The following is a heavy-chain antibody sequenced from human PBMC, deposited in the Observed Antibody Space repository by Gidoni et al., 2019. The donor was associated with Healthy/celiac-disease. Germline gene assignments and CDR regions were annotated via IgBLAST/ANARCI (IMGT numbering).Heavy chain of an antibody. CDR1: GFTFSSYA. CDR2: IVGSGGST. V-gene: IGHV3-23*01. D-gene: IGHD3-22*01. CDR3: AKLGDSSG. Sequence: EVQLLESGGGLVQPGGALRRAWAASGFTFSSYAMSWVRQAPGKGLEWFSAIVGSGGSTYYADSVKGRFTISRDNSKNTLYLQMNSLRAEDTAVYYCAKLGDSSGWGQGTLVTVSS. J-gene: IGHJ4*02.